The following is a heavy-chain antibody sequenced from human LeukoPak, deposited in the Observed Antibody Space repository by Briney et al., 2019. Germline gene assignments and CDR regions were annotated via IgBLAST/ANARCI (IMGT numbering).Heavy chain of an antibody. J-gene: IGHJ4*02. D-gene: IGHD6-13*01. V-gene: IGHV3-21*01. CDR2: ISSTGAYI. CDR1: GFIFSSDS. CDR3: ARGLAAAGTRGPY. Sequence: GGSLRLSCATSGFIFSSDSMIWVRQAPGKGREWVSSISSTGAYIYYADSLKGRFTISRDNAKNSLYLQMNSLRADDTAVYYCARGLAAAGTRGPYWGQGTLVTVSS.